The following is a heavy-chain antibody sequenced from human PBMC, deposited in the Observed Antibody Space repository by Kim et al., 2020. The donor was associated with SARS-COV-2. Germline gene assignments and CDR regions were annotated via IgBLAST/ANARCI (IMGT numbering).Heavy chain of an antibody. CDR1: GFTVSSNY. V-gene: IGHV3-53*01. J-gene: IGHJ5*02. CDR3: ARFRKGHNWNYFSP. D-gene: IGHD1-7*01. Sequence: GGSLRLSCAASGFTVSSNYMSWVRQAPGKGLEWVSVIYSGGSTYYADSVKGRFTISRDNSKNTLYLQMNSLRAEDTAVYYCARFRKGHNWNYFSPWGQGTLVTVSS. CDR2: IYSGGST.